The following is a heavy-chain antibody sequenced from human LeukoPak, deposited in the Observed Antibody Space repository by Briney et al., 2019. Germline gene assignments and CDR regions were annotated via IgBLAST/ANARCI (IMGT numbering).Heavy chain of an antibody. J-gene: IGHJ4*02. CDR2: IYYSGST. Sequence: SETLSLTCTVSGGSISSSSYYWGWIRQPLAKGLEWIGSIYYSGSTYYNPSLKSRLTISVDTSKSQFSLKLSCVAAADTAVYYCARQFCGGDCYSYYFDYWGQGTLVTVSS. V-gene: IGHV4-39*01. D-gene: IGHD2-21*02. CDR1: GGSISSSSYY. CDR3: ARQFCGGDCYSYYFDY.